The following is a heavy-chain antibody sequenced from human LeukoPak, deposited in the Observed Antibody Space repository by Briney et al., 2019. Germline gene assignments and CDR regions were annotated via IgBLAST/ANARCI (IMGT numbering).Heavy chain of an antibody. Sequence: QPGGSLRLSCAASGFKFADFTMHWVRHAPGKGLEWVSLISWDGKITYYADSVKGRFTISRDNSKNSLYLQMNSLRSEDTALYYCTKEGSNGWYLDHWGQGTLVTVSS. CDR1: GFKFADFT. V-gene: IGHV3-43*01. D-gene: IGHD6-19*01. CDR3: TKEGSNGWYLDH. CDR2: ISWDGKIT. J-gene: IGHJ4*02.